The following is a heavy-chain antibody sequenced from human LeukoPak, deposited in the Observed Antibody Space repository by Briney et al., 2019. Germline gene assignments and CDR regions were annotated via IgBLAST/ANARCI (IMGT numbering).Heavy chain of an antibody. Sequence: SQTLSLTCAISGDSVSSNSAAWNWMRQSPSRGLEWLGRTYFRSKWYNDYAVSVKSRITINPDTSKNQFSLKLSSVTAADTAVYYCAVQQLFQRFDYWGQGTLVTVSS. D-gene: IGHD2-2*01. J-gene: IGHJ4*02. CDR1: GDSVSSNSAA. CDR2: TYFRSKWYN. V-gene: IGHV6-1*01. CDR3: AVQQLFQRFDY.